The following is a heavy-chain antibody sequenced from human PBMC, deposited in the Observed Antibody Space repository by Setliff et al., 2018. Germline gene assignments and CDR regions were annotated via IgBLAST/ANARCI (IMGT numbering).Heavy chain of an antibody. V-gene: IGHV3-64*01. CDR3: ARGRIPTIFGVALNWFDP. J-gene: IGHJ5*02. D-gene: IGHD3-3*01. CDR2: TSNNGGST. CDR1: GFTFSSYA. Sequence: PGGSLRLSCAASGFTFSSYAMHWVRQAPGKGLEYVSATSNNGGSTYYANSVKGRFTISRDNSKNTLYLQMGSLRAEDMAVYYCARGRIPTIFGVALNWFDPWGQGTLVTVSS.